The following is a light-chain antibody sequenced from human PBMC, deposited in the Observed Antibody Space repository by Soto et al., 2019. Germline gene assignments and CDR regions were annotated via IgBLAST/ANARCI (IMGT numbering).Light chain of an antibody. Sequence: DIQMTQSPSSLSASVGDRITITSRAIQSISNHLNWYQQTQGKAPKLLIYAASSLQIGVPSRFSGSGSGTAFTLTLSSLQPEDFATYYCQRSYSTPWTVGQGTKVEI. J-gene: IGKJ1*01. CDR2: AAS. CDR3: QRSYSTPWT. CDR1: QSISNH. V-gene: IGKV1-39*01.